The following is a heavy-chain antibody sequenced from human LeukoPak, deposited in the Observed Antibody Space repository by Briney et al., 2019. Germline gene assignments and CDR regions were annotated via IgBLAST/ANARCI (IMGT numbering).Heavy chain of an antibody. CDR3: ARRRRSSTSCSDFDY. CDR2: ISSSSSYI. D-gene: IGHD2-2*01. CDR1: GFTFSSYS. J-gene: IGHJ4*02. Sequence: GGSLRLSCAASGFTFSSYSMNWVRQTPGKGLEWVSSISSSSSYIYYADSVKGRFTISRDNAKNSLYLQMNSLRAEDTAVYYCARRRRSSTSCSDFDYWGQGTLVTVSS. V-gene: IGHV3-21*01.